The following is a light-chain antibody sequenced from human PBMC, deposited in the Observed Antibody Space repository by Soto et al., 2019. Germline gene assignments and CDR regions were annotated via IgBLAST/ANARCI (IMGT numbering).Light chain of an antibody. CDR3: QQSYNLWT. V-gene: IGKV1-5*03. Sequence: DIQMTQSPSTLSASVGDRVTITCRASQSISSWLAWYQQKPGKAPKLLIYKASSLESGVPSRFSGSGSGTEFTLTISSLPPDDSATYYCQQSYNLWTFGQGTKVEIK. CDR1: QSISSW. J-gene: IGKJ1*01. CDR2: KAS.